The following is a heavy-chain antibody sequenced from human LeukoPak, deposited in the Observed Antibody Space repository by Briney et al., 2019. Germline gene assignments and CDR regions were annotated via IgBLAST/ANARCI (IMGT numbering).Heavy chain of an antibody. V-gene: IGHV3-7*01. J-gene: IGHJ4*02. CDR2: INQGGSVK. Sequence: PGGSLRLSCAASGFSFRDFWMTWVRQAPGKGLEWVANINQGGSVKYYVDSVKGRFTISRDDAKSSLYVQMNSLRDKDTAVYYCARFGYSGWNLEYWGQGTLVTVPS. CDR1: GFSFRDFW. CDR3: ARFGYSGWNLEY. D-gene: IGHD5-12*01.